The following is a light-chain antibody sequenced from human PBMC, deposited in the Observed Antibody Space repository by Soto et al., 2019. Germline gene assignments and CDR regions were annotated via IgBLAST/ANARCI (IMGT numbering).Light chain of an antibody. CDR1: ISYVCNYKY. CDR3: FSYTSSFTYV. Sequence: QSLLTEPAGVSWSHRHASTISCTKAISYVCNYKYVSWYQQHPGKAPKLMIYEVSNRPSGVSNRFSGSKSGNTASLTISGLQAEDETDYYCFSYTSSFTYVFGTGTKVTV. CDR2: EVS. V-gene: IGLV2-14*01. J-gene: IGLJ1*01.